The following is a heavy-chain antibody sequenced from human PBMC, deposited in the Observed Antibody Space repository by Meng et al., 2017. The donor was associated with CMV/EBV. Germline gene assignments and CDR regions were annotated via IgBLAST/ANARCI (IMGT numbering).Heavy chain of an antibody. CDR3: ARDGYCSSTSCPAGNAFDI. CDR2: ISAYNGNT. Sequence: ASVKVSCKASGYTFTSYGISWVRQAPGQGLEWTGWISAYNGNTNYAQKLQGRVTMTTDTSTSTAYMELRSLGSDDTAVYYCARDGYCSSTSCPAGNAFDIWGQGTMVTVSS. D-gene: IGHD2-2*03. V-gene: IGHV1-18*01. J-gene: IGHJ3*02. CDR1: GYTFTSYG.